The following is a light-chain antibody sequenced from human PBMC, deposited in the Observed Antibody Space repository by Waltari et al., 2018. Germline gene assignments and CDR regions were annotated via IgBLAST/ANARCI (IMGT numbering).Light chain of an antibody. CDR1: QSVSRT. CDR2: DAS. CDR3: QKYGTLPAT. V-gene: IGKV3-20*01. Sequence: EIVLTQSPGTLSLSPRDRAPLSCRASQSVSRTLAWYQQKPGQAPRLLIYDASSRATGIPDRFSGSGSGTDFSLTISRLEPEDFAVYYCQKYGTLPATFGQGTKVEIK. J-gene: IGKJ1*01.